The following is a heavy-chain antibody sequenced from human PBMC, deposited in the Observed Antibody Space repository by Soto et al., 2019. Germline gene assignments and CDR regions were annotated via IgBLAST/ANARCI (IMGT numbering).Heavy chain of an antibody. J-gene: IGHJ4*02. CDR2: IYTGGDT. Sequence: EVQLVESGGGLIQPGGSLRLSCAASGFTVSSHYMSWVRQAPGKGLEWVSVIYTGGDTYFADSVKGRFTISRDNSKNTVYLQMNSLRVEDTAVYYCARGGGTTAFDYWGQGTLVTVSS. CDR1: GFTVSSHY. CDR3: ARGGGTTAFDY. V-gene: IGHV3-53*01. D-gene: IGHD1-7*01.